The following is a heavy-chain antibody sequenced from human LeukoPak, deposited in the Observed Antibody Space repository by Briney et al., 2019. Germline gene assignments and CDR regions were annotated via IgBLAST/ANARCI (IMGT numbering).Heavy chain of an antibody. CDR3: AKDFFNFGDNGPGHY. Sequence: GGSLRLSCAASGFTLSSYAMHWVRQAPGKGLEWVSVVSGDGTRTSYADSVKGRFTISRDNSMSTVYLQMNSLRGEDTAMYYCAKDFFNFGDNGPGHYWGQGTLVTVSS. CDR2: VSGDGTRT. D-gene: IGHD2-21*02. V-gene: IGHV3-23*01. J-gene: IGHJ4*02. CDR1: GFTLSSYA.